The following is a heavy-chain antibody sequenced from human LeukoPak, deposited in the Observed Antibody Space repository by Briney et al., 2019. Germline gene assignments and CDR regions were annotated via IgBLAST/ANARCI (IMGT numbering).Heavy chain of an antibody. CDR2: INPNGGST. CDR3: AREGVLQGGYYRYYFDY. V-gene: IGHV1-46*01. Sequence: GASVKVSCKASAYTFTSYYMHWVRQAPGQGLEWMGIINPNGGSTSYAQKFQGRVVMTRDTSTSTVFMVLTSLRSEDTAVYFCAREGVLQGGYYRYYFDYWGQGTLVTVSS. J-gene: IGHJ4*02. CDR1: AYTFTSYY. D-gene: IGHD3-3*01.